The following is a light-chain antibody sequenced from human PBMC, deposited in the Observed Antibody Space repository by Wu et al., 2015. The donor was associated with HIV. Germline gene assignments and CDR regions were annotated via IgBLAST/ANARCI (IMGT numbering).Light chain of an antibody. CDR1: QSVNNK. V-gene: IGKV3-15*01. Sequence: IVMTQSPGTLSVSPGGRATLSCRAGQSVNNKIAWYQQKPGQAPRLLIYGASTRATGISVRFTGSGSGTEFTLTISSLRSEDFALYYCQQYYYWPTFGGGTKVEIK. J-gene: IGKJ4*01. CDR2: GAS. CDR3: QQYYYWPT.